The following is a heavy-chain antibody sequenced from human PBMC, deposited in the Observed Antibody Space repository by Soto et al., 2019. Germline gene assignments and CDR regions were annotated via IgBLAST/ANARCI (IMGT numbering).Heavy chain of an antibody. Sequence: QVQLVQSGAEVKKPGSSVKVSCKASGGTFSSYTISWVRQAPGQGLEWMGRIIAILGIANYAQKFQGRVTITADKSTSTAYMELSSLRSEDTAVYYCATTGTQWLNYWGQGTLVTVSS. CDR3: ATTGTQWLNY. V-gene: IGHV1-69*02. CDR2: IIAILGIA. CDR1: GGTFSSYT. J-gene: IGHJ4*02. D-gene: IGHD6-19*01.